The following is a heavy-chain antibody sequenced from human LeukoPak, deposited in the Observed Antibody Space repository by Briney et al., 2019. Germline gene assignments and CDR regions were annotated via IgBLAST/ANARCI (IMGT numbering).Heavy chain of an antibody. V-gene: IGHV4-39*07. D-gene: IGHD2-21*02. Sequence: SETLSLTCTVSGGSISSSSYYWGWIRQPPGKGLEWIGSIYYSGSTYYNPSLKSRVTIPVDTSKNQFSLKLGSVTAADTAVYYCARDAQYCGGDCSNWFDPWGQGTLVTVSS. CDR2: IYYSGST. J-gene: IGHJ5*02. CDR3: ARDAQYCGGDCSNWFDP. CDR1: GGSISSSSYY.